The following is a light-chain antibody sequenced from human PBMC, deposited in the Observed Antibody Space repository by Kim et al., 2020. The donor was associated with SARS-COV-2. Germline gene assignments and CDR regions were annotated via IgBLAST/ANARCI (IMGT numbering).Light chain of an antibody. V-gene: IGLV3-19*01. J-gene: IGLJ2*01. CDR2: GKN. CDR1: SLRSYY. Sequence: VDLGQTVRITCQEDSLRSYYATWYQQKPGQAPIFVIYGKNNRPSGIPDRFSGSSSGNTASLTITGTQAGDEADYYCNSRDSNDNVVFGGGTQLTV. CDR3: NSRDSNDNVV.